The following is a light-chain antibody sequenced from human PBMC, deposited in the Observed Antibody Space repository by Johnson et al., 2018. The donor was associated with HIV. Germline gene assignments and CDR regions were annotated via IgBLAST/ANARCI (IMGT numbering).Light chain of an antibody. Sequence: SVLTQPPSVSAAPGQKVTISCSGSSSNIGNNYVSWYQQLPGTAPKLLIYDNNKRPSGIPDRFSGSKSGTSATLGITGLQTGDEADYYCGTWDSSLSAPRVFGSGTEVTV. J-gene: IGLJ1*01. CDR1: SSNIGNNY. V-gene: IGLV1-51*01. CDR2: DNN. CDR3: GTWDSSLSAPRV.